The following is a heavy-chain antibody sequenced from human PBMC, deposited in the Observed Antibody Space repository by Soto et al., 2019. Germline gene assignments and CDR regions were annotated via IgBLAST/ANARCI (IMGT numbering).Heavy chain of an antibody. CDR1: GFTFSSYA. CDR3: AKDLLDKLGVLLLTGYSWSSGAFDY. CDR2: ISGSGGST. D-gene: IGHD3-9*01. Sequence: GGSLRLSCAASGFTFSSYAMSWVRQAPGKGLEWVSAISGSGGSTYYADSVKGRFTISRDNSKNTLYLQMNSLRAEDTAVYYCAKDLLDKLGVLLLTGYSWSSGAFDYWGQGTLVTVSS. V-gene: IGHV3-23*01. J-gene: IGHJ4*02.